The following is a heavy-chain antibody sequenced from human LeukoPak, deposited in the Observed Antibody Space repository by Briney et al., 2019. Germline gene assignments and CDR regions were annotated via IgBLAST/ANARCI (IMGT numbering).Heavy chain of an antibody. CDR3: AVNLIGYGYGETFDI. CDR1: GYSFTSYW. V-gene: IGHV5-51*01. Sequence: GESLKISCKGSGYSFTSYWIGWVRQMPGKGLEWMGIIYPGDSDTRYSPSFQGQVTISADKSISTAYLQWSSLKASDTAMYYCAVNLIGYGYGETFDIWGQGTMVTVST. CDR2: IYPGDSDT. J-gene: IGHJ3*02. D-gene: IGHD5-18*01.